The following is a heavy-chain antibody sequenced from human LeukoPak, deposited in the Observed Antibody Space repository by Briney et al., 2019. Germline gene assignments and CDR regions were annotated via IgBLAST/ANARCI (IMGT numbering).Heavy chain of an antibody. V-gene: IGHV3-23*01. J-gene: IGHJ4*02. D-gene: IGHD3-10*01. CDR1: GFTFSSYG. Sequence: GGSLRLSCAASGFTFSSYGMSWVRQAPGKGLEWVSAISGSGGSTYYADSVKGRFTISRDNSKNTLYLQMNSLRAEDTAVYYCARDKAGRFDYWGQGTLVTVSS. CDR3: ARDKAGRFDY. CDR2: ISGSGGST.